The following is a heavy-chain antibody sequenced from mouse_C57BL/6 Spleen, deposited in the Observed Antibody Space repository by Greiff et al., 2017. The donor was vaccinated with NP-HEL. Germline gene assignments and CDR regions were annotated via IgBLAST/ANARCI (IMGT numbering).Heavy chain of an antibody. V-gene: IGHV1-59*01. J-gene: IGHJ1*03. CDR3: ASLTGGWYFDV. Sequence: QVQLQQPGAELVRPGTSVKLSCKASGYTFTSYWMHWVKQRPGQGLEWIGVIDPSDSYTNYNQQFKGKATLTVDTSSSTAYMQLSSLTSEDSAVYYCASLTGGWYFDVWGTGTTVTVSS. CDR2: IDPSDSYT. D-gene: IGHD4-1*01. CDR1: GYTFTSYW.